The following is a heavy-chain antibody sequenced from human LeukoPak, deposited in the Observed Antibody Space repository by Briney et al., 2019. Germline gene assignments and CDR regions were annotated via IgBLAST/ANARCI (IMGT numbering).Heavy chain of an antibody. V-gene: IGHV3-74*01. J-gene: IGHJ4*02. Sequence: GGSLRLSCAASGFTFSSYWMHWVRQAPRKRLVWVSRINSDGSSTSYADSVKGRFTISRDNAKNTLYLQMNSLRAEDTAVYYCARTRLYSSGWYDNWGQGTLVTVSS. CDR1: GFTFSSYW. CDR3: ARTRLYSSGWYDN. D-gene: IGHD6-19*01. CDR2: INSDGSST.